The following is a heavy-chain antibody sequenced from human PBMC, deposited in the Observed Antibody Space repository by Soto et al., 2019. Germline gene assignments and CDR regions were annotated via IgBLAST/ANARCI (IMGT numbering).Heavy chain of an antibody. CDR2: IYYSGST. Sequence: PSETLSLTCTVSGGSISSSSYYWGWIRQPPGKGLEWIGSIYYSGSTYYNPSLKSRVTISVDTSKNQFSLKLSSVTAADTAVYYCARRSESPNYYGDYDYWGQGTRVTVSS. D-gene: IGHD4-17*01. CDR3: ARRSESPNYYGDYDY. J-gene: IGHJ4*02. CDR1: GGSISSSSYY. V-gene: IGHV4-39*01.